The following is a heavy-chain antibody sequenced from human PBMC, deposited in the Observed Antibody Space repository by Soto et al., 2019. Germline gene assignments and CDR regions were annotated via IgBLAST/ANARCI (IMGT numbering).Heavy chain of an antibody. Sequence: RLSRACAVSGGSIRSGDYYWSWIRQPPGKGLEWIRYIYYSWSTYYNPSLKSRVSISVDTSKNQFSLKLSSVTAADTAVYYCARANILGILYGGMDVWGQGTTVTVYS. D-gene: IGHD3-3*01. CDR1: GGSIRSGDYY. J-gene: IGHJ6*02. CDR3: ARANILGILYGGMDV. CDR2: IYYSWST. V-gene: IGHV4-30-4*01.